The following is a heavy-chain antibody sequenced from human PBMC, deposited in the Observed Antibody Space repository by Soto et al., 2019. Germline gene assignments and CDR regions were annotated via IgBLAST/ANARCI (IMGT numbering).Heavy chain of an antibody. CDR3: ARELRVGEDYYGMDV. CDR2: IYYRGST. J-gene: IGHJ6*02. CDR1: GGSISSGGYY. V-gene: IGHV4-31*03. Sequence: QVQLQESGPGLVKPSQTLSLTCTVSGGSISSGGYYWSWIRQHPGKGLEWIGYIYYRGSTYYNPSLKCRVIVSVDTSKDEFSLKLSSVTAADTAVYYCARELRVGEDYYGMDVWGQGTTVTVSS. D-gene: IGHD3-10*01.